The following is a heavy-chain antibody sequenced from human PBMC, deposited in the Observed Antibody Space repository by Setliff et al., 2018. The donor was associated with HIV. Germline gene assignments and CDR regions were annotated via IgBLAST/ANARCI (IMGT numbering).Heavy chain of an antibody. CDR3: ARDRFCSRGSCYEPNWFDP. CDR1: GGTFRKYS. V-gene: IGHV1-69*13. J-gene: IGHJ5*02. D-gene: IGHD2-15*01. CDR2: IVPIFGTT. Sequence: SVKVSCKVSGGTFRKYSMNWIRQAPGQGLEWMGGIVPIFGTTKYAQKLQGRVTITADESTSTAYMELSSLRSEDSAVYYCARDRFCSRGSCYEPNWFDPWGQGTLVTVSS.